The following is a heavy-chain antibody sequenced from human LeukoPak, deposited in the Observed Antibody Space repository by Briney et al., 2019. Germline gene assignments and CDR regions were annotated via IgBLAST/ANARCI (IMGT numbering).Heavy chain of an antibody. Sequence: PSQTLSLTCTVSGGSISSGGYYWSWIRQHPGTGLEWIGYIYYSGSTYYNPSLKSRVTISVDTSKNQFSLKLSSVTAADTAVYYCARVTLYSSGWTPRGQFDYWGQGTLVTVSS. CDR1: GGSISSGGYY. V-gene: IGHV4-31*03. D-gene: IGHD6-19*01. CDR2: IYYSGST. CDR3: ARVTLYSSGWTPRGQFDY. J-gene: IGHJ4*02.